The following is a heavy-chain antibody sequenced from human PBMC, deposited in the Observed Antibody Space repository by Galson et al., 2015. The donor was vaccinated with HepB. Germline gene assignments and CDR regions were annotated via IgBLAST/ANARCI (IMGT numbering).Heavy chain of an antibody. CDR2: INGGGDVTT. V-gene: IGHV3-23*01. CDR1: GFIISNYA. D-gene: IGHD3-10*01. CDR3: ANLLWFGATSNFDI. J-gene: IGHJ3*02. Sequence: SLRLSCAASGFIISNYAMSWVRQAPGKGLEWVSAINGGGDVTTYDADSVKGRFTISRDTSKNTLYLQMNSLRAEDTAVYYCANLLWFGATSNFDIWGQGTTVTVSS.